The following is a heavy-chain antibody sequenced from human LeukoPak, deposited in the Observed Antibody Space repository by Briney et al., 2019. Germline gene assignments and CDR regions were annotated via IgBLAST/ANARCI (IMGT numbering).Heavy chain of an antibody. Sequence: ASVKVSCKASGYTFTSYDINWVRQATGQGLEWMGWMNPHSGNTGYAQKFQGRVTMTRNTSISTAYMELSSLRSEDTAVYYCARLSSHYGDYKIDPWGQGTLVTVSS. CDR1: GYTFTSYD. CDR3: ARLSSHYGDYKIDP. D-gene: IGHD4-17*01. CDR2: MNPHSGNT. V-gene: IGHV1-8*01. J-gene: IGHJ5*02.